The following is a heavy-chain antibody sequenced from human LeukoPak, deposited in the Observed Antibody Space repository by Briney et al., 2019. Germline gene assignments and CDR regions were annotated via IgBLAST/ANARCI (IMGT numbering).Heavy chain of an antibody. CDR3: ARDVFKKGTPGAFDI. D-gene: IGHD1-7*01. CDR2: ISSSGKTT. CDR1: GFTFSDYA. Sequence: GGSLRLSCVASGFTFSDYAVSWVRQAPGKGLEWVPYISSSGKTTFYADSVKGRFTISRDNAKNSLYLQMNSLRAEDTAVYYCARDVFKKGTPGAFDIWGQGTMVTVSS. V-gene: IGHV3-11*04. J-gene: IGHJ3*02.